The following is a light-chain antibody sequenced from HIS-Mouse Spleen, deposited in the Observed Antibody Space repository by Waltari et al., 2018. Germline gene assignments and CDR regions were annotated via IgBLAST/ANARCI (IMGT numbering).Light chain of an antibody. Sequence: QSPLTQPASVSAPPGQAITTSCAGTRPEVGGYYYVPWYQQHPGKAPKLMIYEVSNRPSGVSSRFAGSKSGNTASLTISGLQAEDEADYYCSSYTSSSTWVFGGGTKLTVL. CDR2: EVS. V-gene: IGLV2-14*01. CDR3: SSYTSSSTWV. CDR1: RPEVGGYYY. J-gene: IGLJ3*02.